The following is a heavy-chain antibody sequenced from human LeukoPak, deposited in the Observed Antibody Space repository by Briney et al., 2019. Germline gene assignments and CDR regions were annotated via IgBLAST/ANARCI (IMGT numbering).Heavy chain of an antibody. J-gene: IGHJ4*02. Sequence: GGSLRLSCAASGFTLSSYWMHWVRRAPGKGLMWVSRINIAGTATTYADSVKGRFSASRDNAKNTLYLQMNSLRAEDTAVYYCAREVTETSYFDYWGQGTLVAVSS. CDR3: AREVTETSYFDY. D-gene: IGHD2-21*02. V-gene: IGHV3-74*01. CDR1: GFTLSSYW. CDR2: INIAGTAT.